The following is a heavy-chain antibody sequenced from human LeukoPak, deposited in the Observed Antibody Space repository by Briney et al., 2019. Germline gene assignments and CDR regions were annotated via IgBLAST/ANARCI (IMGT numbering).Heavy chain of an antibody. D-gene: IGHD6-13*01. V-gene: IGHV1-24*01. CDR2: FDPEDGET. Sequence: GASVKVSFKVSGYTLTELSMHWVRQAPGKGLEWMGGFDPEDGETIYAQKFQGRVTMTEDTSTDTANMELSSLRSEDTAVYYCATAQGIAAAGGAVYFDYWGQGTLVTVSS. CDR1: GYTLTELS. CDR3: ATAQGIAAAGGAVYFDY. J-gene: IGHJ4*02.